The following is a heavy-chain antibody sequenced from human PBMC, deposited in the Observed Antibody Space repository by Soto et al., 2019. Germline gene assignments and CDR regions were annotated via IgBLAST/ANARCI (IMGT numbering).Heavy chain of an antibody. CDR3: ARLWNLWLGELLSPRFDP. D-gene: IGHD3-10*01. CDR1: GGCFSGYY. Sequence: SETLSLTCAVYGGCFSGYYWSWIRQPPGKGLEWIGEINHSGSTNYNSSLKSRVTISVDTSKNQFSLKLSSVTAADTAVYYCARLWNLWLGELLSPRFDPWGQGTLVTVSS. CDR2: INHSGST. J-gene: IGHJ5*02. V-gene: IGHV4-34*01.